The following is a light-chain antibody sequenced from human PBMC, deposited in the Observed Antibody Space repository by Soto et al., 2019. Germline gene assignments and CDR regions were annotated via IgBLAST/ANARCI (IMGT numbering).Light chain of an antibody. Sequence: EVVLTQSPGTLSLSPGERATLSCRASQSLDSTSLAWYQQKPGQSPRLVIYGASRRATGIPDRFSGSGSGTDFTLTIGSLLPEDSAVYYCQQRPNWPRGTFGQGTKLEIK. CDR1: QSLDSTS. CDR2: GAS. J-gene: IGKJ2*01. CDR3: QQRPNWPRGT. V-gene: IGKV3D-20*02.